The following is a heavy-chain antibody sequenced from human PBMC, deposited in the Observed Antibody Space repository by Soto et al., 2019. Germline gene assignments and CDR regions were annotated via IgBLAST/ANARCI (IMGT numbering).Heavy chain of an antibody. CDR3: ARVCGGDCNNGMDV. Sequence: QVQLQESGPGLVKPSQTLSLTCTVSGGSISSGGYYWSWIRQPPGKALEWIGYIYYSRSTYYNPSLKTRVTISVHPSKNPFCLKLSSVTAADTAVYYCARVCGGDCNNGMDVWGQGTTVTVSS. D-gene: IGHD2-21*02. J-gene: IGHJ6*02. V-gene: IGHV4-31*03. CDR2: IYYSRST. CDR1: GGSISSGGYY.